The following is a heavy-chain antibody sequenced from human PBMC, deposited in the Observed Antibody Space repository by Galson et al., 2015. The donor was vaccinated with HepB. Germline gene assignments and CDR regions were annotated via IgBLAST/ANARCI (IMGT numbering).Heavy chain of an antibody. CDR3: AKGGPGRIGIMRNRSLGFDP. Sequence: SLRLSCASSGFSFSNYAIHWVRQAPGKGLEWMAVISYDGSFRYYSDSVKGRFTVSRDPSRSIMYLQMNSLRVDDTAVYHCAKGGPGRIGIMRNRSLGFDPWGQGTLVIVSS. J-gene: IGHJ5*02. CDR1: GFSFSNYA. CDR2: ISYDGSFR. V-gene: IGHV3-30*18. D-gene: IGHD1-14*01.